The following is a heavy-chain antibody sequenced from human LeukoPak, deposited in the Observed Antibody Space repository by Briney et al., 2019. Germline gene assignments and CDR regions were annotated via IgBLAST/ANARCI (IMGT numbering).Heavy chain of an antibody. Sequence: SETLSLTCTVSGGSISSSSYYWGWIRQPPGKGLEWIGSIYYSGSTYYNPSLKSRVTISVDTSKNQFSLKLSSVTAADTAVYYRARLIEYSSSSGAFDIWGQGTMVTVSS. CDR2: IYYSGST. J-gene: IGHJ3*02. V-gene: IGHV4-39*07. D-gene: IGHD6-6*01. CDR3: ARLIEYSSSSGAFDI. CDR1: GGSISSSSYY.